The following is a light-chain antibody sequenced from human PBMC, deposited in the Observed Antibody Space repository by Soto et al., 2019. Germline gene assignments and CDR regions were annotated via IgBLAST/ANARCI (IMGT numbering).Light chain of an antibody. V-gene: IGKV3-15*01. J-gene: IGKJ4*01. Sequence: EIVMTQSPATVSVSPGERATLSCRASQSIRNNLAWYQQRPGQAPTLLIYGDSTRATGVPATFRGSGSGTEFTLTINGLQPEDFALYWCQQYDSWPPTFGGGTKVEIK. CDR2: GDS. CDR3: QQYDSWPPT. CDR1: QSIRNN.